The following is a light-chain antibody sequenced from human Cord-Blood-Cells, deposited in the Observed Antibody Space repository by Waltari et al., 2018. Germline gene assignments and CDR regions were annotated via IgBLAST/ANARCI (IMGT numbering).Light chain of an antibody. V-gene: IGKV1-5*03. CDR3: QQYNWT. CDR2: KAS. J-gene: IGKJ1*01. Sequence: DIQMTQSPSTLSASVGDRVTITCRASQSISSWLAWYQQKPGKAPKLLIYKASSLESGVPSRFSGSGSGTEFTLTISSLQPDDFATYYCQQYNWTFSQGTKVEIK. CDR1: QSISSW.